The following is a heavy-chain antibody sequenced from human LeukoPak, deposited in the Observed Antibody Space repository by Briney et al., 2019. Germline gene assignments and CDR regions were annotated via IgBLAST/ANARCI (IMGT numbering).Heavy chain of an antibody. J-gene: IGHJ4*02. V-gene: IGHV4-59*07. D-gene: IGHD1-26*01. CDR3: ATIGGNY. CDR2: IYSGRT. Sequence: AGTLSLTCTVSGGSISRYYWSWVRQPPGEGLEWIGDIYSGRTNYIPSLKSRVTISVDTSKDHFSLKLSSVTAADTAVYYCATIGGNYWGQGTLVTVSS. CDR1: GGSISRYY.